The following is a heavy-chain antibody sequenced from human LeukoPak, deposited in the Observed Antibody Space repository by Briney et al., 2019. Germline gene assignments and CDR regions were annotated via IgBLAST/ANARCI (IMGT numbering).Heavy chain of an antibody. CDR3: ARDFNYSSSRAAGY. CDR1: GYNFNDSG. J-gene: IGHJ4*02. D-gene: IGHD4-11*01. Sequence: GASVKVSCKASGYNFNDSGITWVRQAPGQGLEWMGWISGYNGNTYHAPNLQDRITVTADTSTSTAYLEVKSLTSDDTAMYYCARDFNYSSSRAAGYRGQGTLVTVSS. CDR2: ISGYNGNT. V-gene: IGHV1-18*01.